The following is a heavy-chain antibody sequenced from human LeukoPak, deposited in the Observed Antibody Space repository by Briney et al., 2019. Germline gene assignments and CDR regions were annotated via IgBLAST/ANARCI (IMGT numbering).Heavy chain of an antibody. CDR1: GFTFSSYW. V-gene: IGHV3-7*01. CDR3: ARDPGRGSCFVY. Sequence: GGSLRLSCAASGFTFSSYWMNWVRQAPEKGLEWVANIKQDGSEMYYVDSVKGRFTISRDNTKNSLYLQMNNLRVGDTAVYYCARDPGRGSCFVYWGQGTLVTVSS. J-gene: IGHJ4*02. CDR2: IKQDGSEM. D-gene: IGHD2-15*01.